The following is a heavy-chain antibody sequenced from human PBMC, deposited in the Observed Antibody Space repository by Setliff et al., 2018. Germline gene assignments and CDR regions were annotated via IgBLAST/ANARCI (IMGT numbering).Heavy chain of an antibody. CDR3: ARMTGFSYMDV. CDR1: GGSISRYSYY. CDR2: IYTTWSI. J-gene: IGHJ6*03. Sequence: SETLSLTCNVSGGSISRYSYYWSWVRQPAGKGLEWIGRIYTTWSINYNPSLRSRVSISLDKSKSQFFLKLNSVTAADTAVYFCARMTGFSYMDVWGKGTPVTVSS. D-gene: IGHD3-3*01. V-gene: IGHV4-61*02.